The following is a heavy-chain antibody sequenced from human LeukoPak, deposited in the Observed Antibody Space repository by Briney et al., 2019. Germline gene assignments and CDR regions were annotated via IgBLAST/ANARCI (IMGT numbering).Heavy chain of an antibody. CDR3: ATSYYYDSSGYHDAFDI. J-gene: IGHJ3*02. CDR1: GGTFSSYA. V-gene: IGHV1-69*05. Sequence: SVKVSCEASGGTFSSYAISWVRQAPGQGLEWMGRIIPIFGTANYAQKFQGRVTITTDESTSTAYMELSSLRSEVTAVYYCATSYYYDSSGYHDAFDIWGQGTMVTVSS. CDR2: IIPIFGTA. D-gene: IGHD3-22*01.